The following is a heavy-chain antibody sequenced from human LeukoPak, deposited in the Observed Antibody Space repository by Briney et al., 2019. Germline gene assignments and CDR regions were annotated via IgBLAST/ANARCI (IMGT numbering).Heavy chain of an antibody. CDR1: DGSFSGYY. V-gene: IGHV4-34*01. CDR2: INHSGST. CDR3: ARAGYGGNLDY. Sequence: SETLSLTCAVYDGSFSGYYWSWIRQPPGKGLEWIGEINHSGSTNYNPSLKSRVTISVDTSKNQFSLKLSSVPAADTAVYYCARAGYGGNLDYWGQGTLVTVSS. D-gene: IGHD4/OR15-4a*01. J-gene: IGHJ4*02.